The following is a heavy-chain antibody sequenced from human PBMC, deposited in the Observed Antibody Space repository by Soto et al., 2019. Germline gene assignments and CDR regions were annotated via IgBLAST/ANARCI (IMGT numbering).Heavy chain of an antibody. J-gene: IGHJ5*02. D-gene: IGHD2-21*01. Sequence: EVQLLESGGGLVQPGGSLRLSCAASGFTFSNYGMSWVRQAPGKGLEWVSSISGGNTFYAGSVKGRFTISRDNSKNTLDLQMNSLTAEDTAVYYCAKSPSADCNSGACAIRSWGQGTLVTVSS. V-gene: IGHV3-23*01. CDR3: AKSPSADCNSGACAIRS. CDR2: SISGGNT. CDR1: GFTFSNYG.